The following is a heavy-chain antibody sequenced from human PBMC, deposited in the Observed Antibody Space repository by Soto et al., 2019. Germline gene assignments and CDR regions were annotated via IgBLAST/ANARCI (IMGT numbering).Heavy chain of an antibody. V-gene: IGHV1-8*01. Sequence: ASVKVSCKASGYTFTSYDINWVRQATGQGLEWMGWMNPNSGNTGYAQKFQGRVTMTRNTSISTAYMELSSLRSEDTAVYYCARGILYDFWSGYYFDDYGMDVWGQGTTVTVYS. CDR1: GYTFTSYD. D-gene: IGHD3-3*01. CDR3: ARGILYDFWSGYYFDDYGMDV. J-gene: IGHJ6*02. CDR2: MNPNSGNT.